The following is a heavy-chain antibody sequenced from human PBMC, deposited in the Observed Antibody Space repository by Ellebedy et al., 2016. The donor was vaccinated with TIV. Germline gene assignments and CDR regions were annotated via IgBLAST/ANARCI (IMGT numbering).Heavy chain of an antibody. V-gene: IGHV3-23*01. Sequence: GESLKISXAASGFTFSSYAMSWVRQAPGKGLEWVSAISGSGGSTYYADSVKGRFTISRDNSKNTLYLQMNSLRAEDTAVYYCAKAWSADYGDYVYAFDIWGQGTMVTVSS. D-gene: IGHD4-17*01. J-gene: IGHJ3*02. CDR1: GFTFSSYA. CDR3: AKAWSADYGDYVYAFDI. CDR2: ISGSGGST.